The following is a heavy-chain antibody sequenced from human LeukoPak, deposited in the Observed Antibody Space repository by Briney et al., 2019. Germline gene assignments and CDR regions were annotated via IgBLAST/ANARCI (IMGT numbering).Heavy chain of an antibody. CDR3: ARDGGTGWYYPDY. Sequence: PGGSLRLSCAASGFTFNGYAIHWVRQAPGKGLEWVAIISYDGSNKYYADSVKGRFTISRDNSKNTLYLQMNSLRAEDTAVYYCARDGGTGWYYPDYWGQGTLVTVSS. CDR2: ISYDGSNK. J-gene: IGHJ4*02. CDR1: GFTFNGYA. D-gene: IGHD6-19*01. V-gene: IGHV3-30-3*01.